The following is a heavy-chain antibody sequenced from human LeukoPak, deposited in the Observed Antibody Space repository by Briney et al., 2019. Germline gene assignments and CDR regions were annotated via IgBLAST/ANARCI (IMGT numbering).Heavy chain of an antibody. CDR1: GGSFSGYY. V-gene: IGHV4-34*01. J-gene: IGHJ6*03. CDR3: ARTTEGGYTYDYFYYYYMDV. D-gene: IGHD5-18*01. Sequence: PSETLSLTCAVYGGSFSGYYRSWIRQPPGKGLEWIGEINHSGRTNYNPSLKSRVTISVDTSKNQFSLKLRSVTAADTAVYYCARTTEGGYTYDYFYYYYMDVWGKGTTVTISS. CDR2: INHSGRT.